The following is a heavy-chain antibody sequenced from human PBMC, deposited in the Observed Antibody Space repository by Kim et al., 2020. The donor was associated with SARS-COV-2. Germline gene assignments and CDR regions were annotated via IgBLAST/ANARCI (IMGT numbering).Heavy chain of an antibody. CDR2: IFPTGST. CDR1: GISIINTW. V-gene: IGHV4-4*02. D-gene: IGHD1-20*01. Sequence: SETLSLTCIVSGISIINTWWGWFRQPPGMWLDWLGEIFPTGSTNYNPSLESRMTISVDTSKNQFSLKLTSVTAADTAIYFCVKKAAYNIDYWGQGALVTVSP. J-gene: IGHJ4*02. CDR3: VKKAAYNIDY.